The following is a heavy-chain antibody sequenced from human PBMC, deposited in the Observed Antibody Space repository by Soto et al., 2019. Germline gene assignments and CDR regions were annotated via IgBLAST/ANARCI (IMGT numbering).Heavy chain of an antibody. D-gene: IGHD3-22*01. Sequence: SVKVSFRASGGTFSTYTITWVRQAPGQGLEWMGGIIPLFGTANYAQKFQGRVTITADESTSTVYMELSSLRSEDTAVYYCARAQDSSGYWNNCFDPWGQGTLVTVSS. CDR2: IIPLFGTA. CDR3: ARAQDSSGYWNNCFDP. J-gene: IGHJ5*02. V-gene: IGHV1-69*13. CDR1: GGTFSTYT.